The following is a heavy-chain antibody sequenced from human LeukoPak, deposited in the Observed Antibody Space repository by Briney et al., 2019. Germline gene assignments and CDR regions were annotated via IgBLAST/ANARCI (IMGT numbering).Heavy chain of an antibody. Sequence: GGSLRLSCAASGFTFSSYGMHWVRQAPGKGLEYVSAISSNGGSTYYANSVKGRFTISRDNSKNTLYLQMGSLRAEDMAVYYCARDSRPRYYYYGMDVWGQGTTVTVSS. CDR1: GFTFSSYG. J-gene: IGHJ6*02. CDR3: ARDSRPRYYYYGMDV. D-gene: IGHD6-13*01. CDR2: ISSNGGST. V-gene: IGHV3-64*01.